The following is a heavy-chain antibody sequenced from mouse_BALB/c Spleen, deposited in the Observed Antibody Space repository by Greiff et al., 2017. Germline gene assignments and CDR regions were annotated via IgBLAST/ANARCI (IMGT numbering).Heavy chain of an antibody. CDR3: ASPDGCYEGYAMDY. CDR2: IDPANGNT. V-gene: IGHV14-3*02. CDR1: GFNIKDTY. J-gene: IGHJ4*01. Sequence: VQLQQSGAELVKPGASVKLSCTASGFNIKDTYMHWVKQRPEQGLEWIGRIDPANGNTKYDPKFQGKATITADTSSNTAYLQLSSLTSEDTAVYYCASPDGCYEGYAMDYWGQGTSVTVSS. D-gene: IGHD2-3*01.